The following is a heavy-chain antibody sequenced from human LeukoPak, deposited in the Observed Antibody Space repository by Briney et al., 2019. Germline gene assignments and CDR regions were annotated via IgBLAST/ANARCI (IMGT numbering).Heavy chain of an antibody. CDR3: ARDQFAIAVAGSLGY. V-gene: IGHV3-7*01. CDR2: MRRDGNEI. Sequence: PGGSLRLSCSASGFTFSTYWMSWVRQAPGKGLEWVANMRRDGNEIYYLDSVRGRFTISRDNAKNSLYLQMNSLRAEDTVVYYCARDQFAIAVAGSLGYWGQGTLVTVSS. D-gene: IGHD6-19*01. CDR1: GFTFSTYW. J-gene: IGHJ4*02.